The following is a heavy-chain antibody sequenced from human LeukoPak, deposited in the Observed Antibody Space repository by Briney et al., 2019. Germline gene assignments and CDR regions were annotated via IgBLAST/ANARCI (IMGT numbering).Heavy chain of an antibody. D-gene: IGHD6-19*01. J-gene: IGHJ3*02. Sequence: GGSLRLSCSASGFTFSSYAMHWVRQAPGKGLEYVSAINSNGGSTYYADSVKGRFTISRDNSKNTLYLQMSSLRAEDTAVYYCVTRGGNIAVAGTGAFDIWGQGTMVTVSS. V-gene: IGHV3-64D*06. CDR1: GFTFSSYA. CDR3: VTRGGNIAVAGTGAFDI. CDR2: INSNGGST.